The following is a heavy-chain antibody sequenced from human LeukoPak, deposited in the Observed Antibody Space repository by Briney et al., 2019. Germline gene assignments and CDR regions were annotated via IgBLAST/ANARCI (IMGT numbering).Heavy chain of an antibody. CDR2: MYYSGST. CDR3: ARHTAFGSWSSFYYYYMDV. Sequence: SETLSLTCTVSGGSITPYYWHWICQPPGKGLEWIGSMYYSGSTYYNPSLKSRVTMSVDTSKNQVSLKLSSVTAADTAVYYCARHTAFGSWSSFYYYYMDVWGKGSTVTVSS. CDR1: GGSITPYY. D-gene: IGHD5-18*01. V-gene: IGHV4-39*01. J-gene: IGHJ6*03.